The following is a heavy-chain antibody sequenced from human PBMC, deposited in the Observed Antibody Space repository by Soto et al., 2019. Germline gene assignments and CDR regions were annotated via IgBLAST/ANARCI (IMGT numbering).Heavy chain of an antibody. Sequence: QVQLQESGPGLVEPSQTLSLTCIVSGGSISGGGYYWSWIRQHPGKGLEWIGYIHYSGTTYYNQSLTSRLNISVDTSKTQFSLKLSSVTAADTAVYYCARACTAAAGWANWFDLWGQGTLVTVSS. D-gene: IGHD6-13*01. CDR3: ARACTAAAGWANWFDL. CDR2: IHYSGTT. V-gene: IGHV4-31*03. J-gene: IGHJ5*02. CDR1: GGSISGGGYY.